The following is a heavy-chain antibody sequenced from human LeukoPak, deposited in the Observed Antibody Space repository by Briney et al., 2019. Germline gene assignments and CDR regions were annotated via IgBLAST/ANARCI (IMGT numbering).Heavy chain of an antibody. J-gene: IGHJ4*02. CDR2: IYSGGST. CDR3: AKDQIAVALGY. V-gene: IGHV3-53*05. Sequence: GGSLRLSCAASGFTVSSNYMSWVRQAPGKGLEWVSVIYSGGSTYYADSVKGRFTISRDNSKNTLYLQMNSLRAEDTAVYYCAKDQIAVALGYWGQGTLVTVSS. CDR1: GFTVSSNY. D-gene: IGHD6-19*01.